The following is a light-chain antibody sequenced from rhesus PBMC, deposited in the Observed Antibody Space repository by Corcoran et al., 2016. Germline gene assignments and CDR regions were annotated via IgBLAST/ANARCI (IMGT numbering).Light chain of an antibody. J-gene: IGKJ2*01. CDR2: EAF. V-gene: IGKV1-25*01. CDR1: QGITND. Sequence: DIQMTQSPSSLSASVGDRVTITCRASQGITNDLAWYQQKPGETPNLLFYEAFSLQSGIPSRFSGSGSGTDFTLTISSLQSEDFATYYFQHYYSTPYSFGQVTKVEIK. CDR3: QHYYSTPYS.